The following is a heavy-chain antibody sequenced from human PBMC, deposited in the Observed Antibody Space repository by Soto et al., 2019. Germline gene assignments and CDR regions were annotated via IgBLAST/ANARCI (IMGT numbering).Heavy chain of an antibody. J-gene: IGHJ3*02. CDR3: ARSGSNYGADGYDT. D-gene: IGHD5-18*01. Sequence: QVQLQESGPALVKPSETLSLTCTVSGGSVSSGRYYWSWVRQPPGKGLEWIGHNDYIGTTHYSPSVKSRVTISLDTSKNQISLRLSSLTAADTAVDYCARSGSNYGADGYDTWGLGTMVTVCS. CDR2: NDYIGTT. V-gene: IGHV4-61*01. CDR1: GGSVSSGRYY.